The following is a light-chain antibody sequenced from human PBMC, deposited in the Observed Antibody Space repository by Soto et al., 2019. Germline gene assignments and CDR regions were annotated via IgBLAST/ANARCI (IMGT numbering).Light chain of an antibody. J-gene: IGKJ1*01. CDR3: QQYNDWPLT. CDR1: QSVGSK. CDR2: GTS. Sequence: EIVMTQSPATLSVSPGERATLSCRASQSVGSKLAWYHQKRGQPPRLLIYGTSKRAADIPDRFSGSGSGTDFTLTISRLEAEDFALYYCQQYNDWPLTFGQGTRWIS. V-gene: IGKV3D-15*01.